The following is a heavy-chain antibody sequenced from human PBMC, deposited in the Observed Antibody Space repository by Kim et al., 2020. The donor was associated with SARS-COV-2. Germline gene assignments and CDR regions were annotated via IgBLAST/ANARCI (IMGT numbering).Heavy chain of an antibody. CDR3: AKGWLATKVTKEVENS. J-gene: IGHJ4*02. CDR2: ISGSGGAT. CDR1: GFTFGSYA. D-gene: IGHD5-12*01. V-gene: IGHV3-23*01. Sequence: GGSLRLSCAASGFTFGSYAMTWVRQAPGKGLEWVSGISGSGGATYYADSVKGRVTISRDNSKSTVYLQMNSLRAEDTAIYYCAKGWLATKVTKEVENSWGQGTRVTVSS.